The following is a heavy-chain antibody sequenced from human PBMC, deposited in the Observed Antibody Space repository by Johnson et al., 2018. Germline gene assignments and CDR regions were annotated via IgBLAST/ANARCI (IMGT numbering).Heavy chain of an antibody. Sequence: QVQLQQSGPGLVKPSQTLSLTCAISGDSVSSNSAAWNWIRQSPSRGLEWLGRTYYRSKWYNDYAVSVKSRITINPDTSKNQFSLQLNSVTPEDTAVYYCAREAWIQLPRNYYYYYMDVWGKGTTVTVSS. J-gene: IGHJ6*03. CDR2: TYYRSKWYN. CDR3: AREAWIQLPRNYYYYYMDV. V-gene: IGHV6-1*01. D-gene: IGHD5-18*01. CDR1: GDSVSSNSAA.